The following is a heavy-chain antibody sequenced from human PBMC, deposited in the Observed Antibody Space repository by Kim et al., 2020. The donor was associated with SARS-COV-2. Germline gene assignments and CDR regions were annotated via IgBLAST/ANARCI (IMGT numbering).Heavy chain of an antibody. CDR2: ISYHGSNK. J-gene: IGHJ4*02. Sequence: GGSLRLSCAASGFTFSSYAMHWVRQAPGKGLEWVAVISYHGSNKYYADSVKGRFTISRDNAKNTLYLQMNSLRAEDTAVYYCAKGLGPTDGYFDYWGQGTLVTVSS. D-gene: IGHD4-17*01. V-gene: IGHV3-30*18. CDR1: GFTFSSYA. CDR3: AKGLGPTDGYFDY.